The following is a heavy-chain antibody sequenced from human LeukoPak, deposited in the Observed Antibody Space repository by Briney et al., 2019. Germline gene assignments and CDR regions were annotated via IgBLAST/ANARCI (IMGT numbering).Heavy chain of an antibody. Sequence: ASVKVSCKASGYTFTGYYMHWVRQAPGQPLEWMGWINANSCGTNYAQQFQGRVTMTRDTSISTAYMELSRLRSDDTAVYYCARGTLVGAPYGVLDYWGQGTLVSVSS. CDR2: INANSCGT. V-gene: IGHV1-2*02. D-gene: IGHD1-26*01. CDR1: GYTFTGYY. J-gene: IGHJ4*02. CDR3: ARGTLVGAPYGVLDY.